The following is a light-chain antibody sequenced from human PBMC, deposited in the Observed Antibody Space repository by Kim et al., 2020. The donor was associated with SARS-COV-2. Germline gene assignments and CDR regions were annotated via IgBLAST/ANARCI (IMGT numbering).Light chain of an antibody. CDR1: QSVSSN. CDR2: GAS. J-gene: IGKJ4*01. CDR3: QQYNNWPLT. Sequence: SVSTGERATLSCRASQSVSSNVAWYQQKPGQAPRLLIYGASTRATGIPARFSGSGSGTEFTLTISSLQSEDFAVYYCQQYNNWPLTFGGGTKVEI. V-gene: IGKV3-15*01.